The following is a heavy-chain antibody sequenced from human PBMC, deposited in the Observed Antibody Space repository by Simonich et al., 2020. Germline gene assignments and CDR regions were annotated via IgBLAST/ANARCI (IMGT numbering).Heavy chain of an antibody. CDR2: NNPNDGGK. CDR3: ARVSGGTAMVTSTFDI. J-gene: IGHJ3*02. CDR1: GYTFTGYY. Sequence: QVQLVQSGAEVKKPGASVKVSCKASGYTFTGYYMHWVRQAPGQGLELMGWNNPNDGGKNYEQKFQGRVTMTRDKSISTAYMELSRLRSDDTAVYYCARVSGGTAMVTSTFDIWGQGTMVTVSS. D-gene: IGHD5-18*01. V-gene: IGHV1-2*02.